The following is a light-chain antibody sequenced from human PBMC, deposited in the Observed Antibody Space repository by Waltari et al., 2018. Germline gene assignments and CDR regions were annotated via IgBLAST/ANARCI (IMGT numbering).Light chain of an antibody. V-gene: IGKV1-39*01. CDR3: QQSYSTPCT. CDR1: QSIGSY. J-gene: IGKJ2*02. CDR2: TAS. Sequence: DIQMTQSPSSLSASVGDRVTITCRASQSIGSYLNWYQHKPGNAPNLLIYTASGLQTGVPSRFSGSGSGTDFTLTISSLQPEDFATYYCQQSYSTPCTFGQGTKLEIK.